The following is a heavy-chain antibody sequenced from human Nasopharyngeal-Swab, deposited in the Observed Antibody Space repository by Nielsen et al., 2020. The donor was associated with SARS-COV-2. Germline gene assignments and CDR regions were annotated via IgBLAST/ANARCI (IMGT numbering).Heavy chain of an antibody. V-gene: IGHV3-9*01. D-gene: IGHD3-22*01. CDR3: ASGDSSGYYSGY. Sequence: SLKISCAASGFTFDDYAMHWVRQAPGKGLEWVSGISWNSGSIGYADSVKGRFTISRDNAKNSLYLQMNSLRAEDTALYYCASGDSSGYYSGYWGQGTLVTVSS. CDR1: GFTFDDYA. CDR2: ISWNSGSI. J-gene: IGHJ4*02.